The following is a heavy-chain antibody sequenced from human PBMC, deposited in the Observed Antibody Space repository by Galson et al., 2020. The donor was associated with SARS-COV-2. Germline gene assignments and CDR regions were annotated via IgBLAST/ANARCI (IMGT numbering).Heavy chain of an antibody. CDR2: IFYDGNYK. V-gene: IGHV3-33*01. J-gene: IGHJ4*02. CDR1: GFTFSNYG. CDR3: ARREEDNKSRGLEH. Sequence: GGSLRLSCAASGFTFSNYGMHWVRQAPGKGLEWVAVIFYDGNYKYYGDSVKGRFTISRDNSKNTVYLQMNSLTAEDTAVYYCARREEDNKSRGLEHWGQGVLVTVSS. D-gene: IGHD1-1*01.